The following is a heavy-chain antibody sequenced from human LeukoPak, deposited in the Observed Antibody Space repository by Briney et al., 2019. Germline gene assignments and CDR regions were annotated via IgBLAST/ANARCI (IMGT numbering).Heavy chain of an antibody. V-gene: IGHV1-69*05. D-gene: IGHD5-12*01. Sequence: SVKVSCKASGGTFSSYAISWVRQAPGQGFEWMGGIIPIFGTANYAQKFQGRVTITTDESTSTAYMELSSLRSEDTAVYYCASGTNTYGYGQFDYWGQGTLVTVSS. CDR2: IIPIFGTA. J-gene: IGHJ4*02. CDR1: GGTFSSYA. CDR3: ASGTNTYGYGQFDY.